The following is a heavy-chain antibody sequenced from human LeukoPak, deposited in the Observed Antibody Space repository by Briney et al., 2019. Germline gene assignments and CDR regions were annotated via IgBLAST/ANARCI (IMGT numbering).Heavy chain of an antibody. J-gene: IGHJ4*02. CDR1: GGSISSYY. CDR2: IYYSGST. V-gene: IGHV4-59*12. D-gene: IGHD6-19*01. CDR3: ASQPQPPMQWLGYFDY. Sequence: KPSETLSLTCTVSGGSISSYYWSWIRQPPGKGLEWIGYIYYSGSTNYNPSLKSRVTISVDTSKNQFSLKLSSVTAADTAVYYCASQPQPPMQWLGYFDYWGQGTLVTVSS.